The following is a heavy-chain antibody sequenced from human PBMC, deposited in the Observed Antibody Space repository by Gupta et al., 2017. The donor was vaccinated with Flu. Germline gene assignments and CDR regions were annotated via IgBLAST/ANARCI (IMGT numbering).Heavy chain of an antibody. J-gene: IGHJ6*02. D-gene: IGHD4-4*01. CDR3: SRDYSVDDFLQGMDV. CDR2: HNPSDGNT. Sequence: MHWVRQAPGKGLEWMEIHNPSDGNTKYAQKFQGRIIMTRDTSTATVYMELTSLTSEDTATYYCSRDYSVDDFLQGMDVWGQGTTVTVSS. V-gene: IGHV1-46*03.